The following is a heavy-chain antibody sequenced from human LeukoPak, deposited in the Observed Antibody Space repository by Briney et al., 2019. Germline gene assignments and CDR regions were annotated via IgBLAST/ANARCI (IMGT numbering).Heavy chain of an antibody. V-gene: IGHV1-69*05. D-gene: IGHD3-16*02. J-gene: IGHJ3*02. CDR2: IIPIFGTA. CDR3: ARDKTRDYVWGSYRYAGAFDI. Sequence: GASVKVSCKASGGTFSSYAISWVRQAPGQGLEWMGGIIPIFGTANYAQKFQGRVTITTDESTSTAYMELSSLRSEDTAVYYCARDKTRDYVWGSYRYAGAFDIWGQGTMVTVSS. CDR1: GGTFSSYA.